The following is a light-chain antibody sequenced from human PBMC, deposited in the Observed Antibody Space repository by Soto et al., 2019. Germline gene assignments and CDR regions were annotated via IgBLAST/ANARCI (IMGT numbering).Light chain of an antibody. CDR3: SSYTTSGSLV. Sequence: QSALTQPASVSGSPGQSITISCTGTSSDVGGYNYVSWYQQHPGKAPKLMIYDVSNRPSGVSNRFSGSKSGNTASLTISGLKAEDEDDYYCSSYTTSGSLVFGGGTTHTVL. CDR1: SSDVGGYNY. J-gene: IGLJ2*01. V-gene: IGLV2-14*01. CDR2: DVS.